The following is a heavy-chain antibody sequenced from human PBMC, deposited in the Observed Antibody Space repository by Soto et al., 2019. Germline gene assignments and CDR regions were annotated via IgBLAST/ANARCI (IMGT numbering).Heavy chain of an antibody. V-gene: IGHV1-18*04. J-gene: IGHJ4*02. CDR3: ARKGTWELAN. CDR2: ISTSSGNT. D-gene: IGHD3-10*01. Sequence: ASVKVSCKASGYTFTSYGTTWVRQAPGQGLEWMGWISTSSGNTKYAERFQDRVTMTVDTSTSTAYMDLRSLTSDDTAMYFCARKGTWELANWGQGTLVTVSS. CDR1: GYTFTSYG.